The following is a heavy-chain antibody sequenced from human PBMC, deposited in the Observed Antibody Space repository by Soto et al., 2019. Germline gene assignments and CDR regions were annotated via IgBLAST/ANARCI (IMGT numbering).Heavy chain of an antibody. V-gene: IGHV1-2*02. D-gene: IGHD2-15*01. CDR2: INPISGGT. Sequence: ASVKVSCKASGYTFTGDYIHWVRQAPGQGLEWMGWINPISGGTKFAQKFQGSVTMTRDTSISTVYMELSRLGSDDTAVFYCARSRCADGICLSSYYFDSWGQGTLVTVSS. CDR3: ARSRCADGICLSSYYFDS. CDR1: GYTFTGDY. J-gene: IGHJ4*02.